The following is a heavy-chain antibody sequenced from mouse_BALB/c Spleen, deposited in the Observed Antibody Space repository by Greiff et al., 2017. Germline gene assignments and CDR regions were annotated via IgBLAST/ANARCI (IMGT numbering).Heavy chain of an antibody. V-gene: IGHV5-17*02. CDR2: ISSGSSTI. Sequence: EVQLVESGGGLVQPGGSRKLSCAASGFTFSSFGMHWVRQAPEKGLEWVAYISSGSSTIYYADTVKGRFTISRDNPKNTLFLQMTSLRSEDTAMYYCARSGYGNYVGPYYYAMDYWGQGTSVTVSS. CDR3: ARSGYGNYVGPYYYAMDY. CDR1: GFTFSSFG. J-gene: IGHJ4*01. D-gene: IGHD2-10*02.